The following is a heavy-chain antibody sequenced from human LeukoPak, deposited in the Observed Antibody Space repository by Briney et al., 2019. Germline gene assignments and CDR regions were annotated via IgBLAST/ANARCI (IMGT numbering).Heavy chain of an antibody. V-gene: IGHV3-23*01. D-gene: IGHD3-22*01. CDR2: INTSGGTT. CDR1: GFTFNTYA. Sequence: GSLRLSCAASGFTFNTYAMSWVLQAPGQGLEWVSTINTSGGTTYYADSVRGRFTISRDNAKNSLYLQMNSLRAEDTAVYYCITAGDSSGLDYWGQGTLVTVSS. J-gene: IGHJ4*02. CDR3: ITAGDSSGLDY.